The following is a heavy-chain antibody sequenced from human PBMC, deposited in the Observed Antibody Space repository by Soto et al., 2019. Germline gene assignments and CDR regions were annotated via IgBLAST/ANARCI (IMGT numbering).Heavy chain of an antibody. D-gene: IGHD3-9*01. J-gene: IGHJ4*02. CDR3: ARTPLRYFEWTTVRYYFDY. CDR2: IDWDDDK. CDR1: GFSLSTSGMC. Sequence: SGPTLVNPTQTLTLTCTFSGFSLSTSGMCVSWIRQPPGKALEWLALIDWDDDKYYSTSLKTRLTISKDTSKNQVVLTMTNMDPVDTATYYCARTPLRYFEWTTVRYYFDYWGQGTLVTVSS. V-gene: IGHV2-70*01.